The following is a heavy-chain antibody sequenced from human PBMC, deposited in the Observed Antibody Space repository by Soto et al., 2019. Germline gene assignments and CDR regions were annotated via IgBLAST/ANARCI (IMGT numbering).Heavy chain of an antibody. CDR1: GFTFSSYA. Sequence: GESLKISCAASGFTFSSYAMSWVRQAPGKGLEWVSAISGSGGSTYYADSVKGRFTISRDNSKNTLYLQMNSLRAEDTAVYYCALWGIAVAGHDYWGQGTLVTVSS. J-gene: IGHJ4*02. CDR2: ISGSGGST. V-gene: IGHV3-23*01. D-gene: IGHD6-19*01. CDR3: ALWGIAVAGHDY.